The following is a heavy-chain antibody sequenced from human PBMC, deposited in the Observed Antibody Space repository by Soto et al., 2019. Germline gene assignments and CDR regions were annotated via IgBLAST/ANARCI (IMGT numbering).Heavy chain of an antibody. D-gene: IGHD1-1*01. V-gene: IGHV3-30*18. CDR2: ISYDGSNK. CDR1: GFIFSNYG. CDR3: AKDLGVSGTLFDY. Sequence: GGSLRLSCAASGFIFSNYGMRRVRQAPGKGLEWVAVISYDGSNKYYADSVKGRFTISRDNSKNTLYLQMNSLRAEDTAVYYCAKDLGVSGTLFDYWGQGTLVTVSS. J-gene: IGHJ4*02.